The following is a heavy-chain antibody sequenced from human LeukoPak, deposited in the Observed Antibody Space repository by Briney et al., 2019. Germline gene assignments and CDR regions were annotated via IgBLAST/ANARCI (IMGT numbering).Heavy chain of an antibody. J-gene: IGHJ4*02. CDR1: GGSISGGSISSYY. Sequence: SETLSLTCTVSGGSISGGSISSYYWSWIRQPAGKGLEWIGRIYTSGTTNYNPSLKSRVTMSVDTSKNQFSLRLNSVTAADTAVYYCARGAPSDYWGQGTLVTVSS. CDR3: ARGAPSDY. CDR2: IYTSGTT. V-gene: IGHV4-4*07.